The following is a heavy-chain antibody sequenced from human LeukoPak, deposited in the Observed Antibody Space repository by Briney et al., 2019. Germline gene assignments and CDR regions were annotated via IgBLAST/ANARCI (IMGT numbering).Heavy chain of an antibody. CDR1: GYSFTSYW. D-gene: IGHD1-26*01. CDR3: TRDWELGY. CDR2: IYPGDSDT. J-gene: IGHJ4*02. Sequence: KHGESLKISCKGSGYSFTSYWIGWVRQMPGKGLEWMGIIYPGDSDTRYSPSFQGQVTISADRSINTAYLQWSSLRTSDTAMYYCTRDWELGYWGQGTLVTVSS. V-gene: IGHV5-51*01.